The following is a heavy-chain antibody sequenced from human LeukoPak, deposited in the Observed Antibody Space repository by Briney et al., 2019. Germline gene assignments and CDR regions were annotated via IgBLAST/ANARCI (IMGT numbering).Heavy chain of an antibody. V-gene: IGHV3-21*01. Sequence: GSLRLSCAASGFTSSSYSMNWVRQAPGKGLEWVSSISSSSSYIYYADSVKGRFTISRDNAKNSLYLQMNSLRAEDTAVYYCARDPYYYGSSGYPPGDAFDIWGQGTMVTVSS. CDR1: GFTSSSYS. CDR2: ISSSSSYI. J-gene: IGHJ3*02. D-gene: IGHD3-22*01. CDR3: ARDPYYYGSSGYPPGDAFDI.